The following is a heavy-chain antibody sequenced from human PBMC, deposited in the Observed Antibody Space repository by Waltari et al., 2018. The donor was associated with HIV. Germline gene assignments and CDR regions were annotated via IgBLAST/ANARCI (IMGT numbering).Heavy chain of an antibody. Sequence: HLQLQQSRPGLLTPSGTPSHTCIVSGGGISYRNHSWGWIRQTPGKGLEWIGSIYYSGSTYHNPSLKSRVTISVDTSKNQFSLRLSTVTTADTGVFDCARHALRVGAAYWNFDLWGRGTLVTVSS. D-gene: IGHD1-26*01. CDR2: IYYSGST. CDR1: GGGISYRNHS. CDR3: ARHALRVGAAYWNFDL. V-gene: IGHV4-39*01. J-gene: IGHJ2*01.